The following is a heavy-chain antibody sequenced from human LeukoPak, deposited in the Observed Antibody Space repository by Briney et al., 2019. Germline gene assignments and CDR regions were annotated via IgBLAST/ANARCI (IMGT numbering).Heavy chain of an antibody. J-gene: IGHJ4*02. Sequence: SETLSLTCDVSGASMVGYYWSWIRQSAGGGLEWIGRVHNSGSTNYHPSLRSRVTLSEDVSKSQFYLRLTSVTAADTAVYYCARDGGGIRNFDYWGQGTLVTVSS. CDR3: ARDGGGIRNFDY. CDR2: VHNSGST. D-gene: IGHD4-23*01. V-gene: IGHV4-4*07. CDR1: GASMVGYY.